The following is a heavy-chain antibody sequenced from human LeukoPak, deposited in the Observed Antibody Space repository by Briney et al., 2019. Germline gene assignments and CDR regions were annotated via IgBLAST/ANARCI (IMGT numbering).Heavy chain of an antibody. D-gene: IGHD3-22*01. V-gene: IGHV4-61*02. CDR2: IYTSGST. Sequence: SQTLSLTCTVSGGSISSGSYYWSWIRQPAGKGLEWIVRIYTSGSTNYNPSLKSRVTISVDTSKNQFSLKLSSVTAADTAVYYCARAFFDDSSGYYSNWFDPWGQGTLVTVSS. J-gene: IGHJ5*02. CDR1: GGSISSGSYY. CDR3: ARAFFDDSSGYYSNWFDP.